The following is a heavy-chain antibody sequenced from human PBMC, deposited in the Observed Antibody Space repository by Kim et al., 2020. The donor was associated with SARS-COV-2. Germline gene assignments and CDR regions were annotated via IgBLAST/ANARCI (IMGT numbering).Heavy chain of an antibody. CDR3: AREDFDWPSLYYYYMDV. V-gene: IGHV4-34*01. J-gene: IGHJ6*03. Sequence: LKSRVTISVDTSKNQFSLKLSSVTAADTAVYYCAREDFDWPSLYYYYMDVWGKGTTVTVSS. D-gene: IGHD3-9*01.